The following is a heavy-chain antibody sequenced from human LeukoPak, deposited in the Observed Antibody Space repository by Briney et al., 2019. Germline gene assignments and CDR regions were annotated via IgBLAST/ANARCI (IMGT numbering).Heavy chain of an antibody. CDR3: AREAGNFDY. Sequence: SETLSLTCTVSGDSINSHYWSWIRQPPGKGLEWIGSIYYSGSTYYNPSLKSRVTVSVDTSKNQFSLKLSSVTAADTAVYYCAREAGNFDYWGQGTLVTVSS. CDR1: GDSINSHY. J-gene: IGHJ4*02. V-gene: IGHV4-59*11. D-gene: IGHD6-19*01. CDR2: IYYSGST.